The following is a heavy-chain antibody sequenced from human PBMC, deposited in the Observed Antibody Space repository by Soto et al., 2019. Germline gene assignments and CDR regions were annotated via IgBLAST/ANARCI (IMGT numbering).Heavy chain of an antibody. D-gene: IGHD6-19*01. CDR1: GYTFTSYG. CDR2: ISPYNGNT. J-gene: IGHJ4*02. V-gene: IGHV1-18*01. Sequence: QVQLVQSGAEVKKPGASVKVSCKASGYTFTSYGISWVRQAPGQGLEWMGWISPYNGNTKYAQKRQGRVTMTTDTSTSTAYMELRSLRSDDTAVYYCASLYSSGWYVDYWGQGTLVTVSS. CDR3: ASLYSSGWYVDY.